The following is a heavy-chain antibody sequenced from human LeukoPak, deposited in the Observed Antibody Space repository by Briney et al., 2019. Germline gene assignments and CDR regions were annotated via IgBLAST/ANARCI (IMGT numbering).Heavy chain of an antibody. CDR3: ARVPGDDAFDI. J-gene: IGHJ3*02. CDR1: GGSISSYY. Sequence: SETLSLTCTVSGGSISSYYWSWIRQPPGKGLEWIGYISYSGSTNYNPSLKSRVTISVDTSKNQFSLKLSSVTAADTAVYYCARVPGDDAFDIWGQGTMVTVSS. D-gene: IGHD2-2*01. V-gene: IGHV4-59*01. CDR2: ISYSGST.